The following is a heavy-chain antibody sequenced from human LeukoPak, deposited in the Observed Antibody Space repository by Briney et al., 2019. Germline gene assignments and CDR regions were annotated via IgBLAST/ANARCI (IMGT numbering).Heavy chain of an antibody. J-gene: IGHJ4*02. V-gene: IGHV4-4*07. Sequence: SETLSLTCTVSGGSISSYYWSWIRQPPGKGLEWIGRIYTSGSTNYNPSLKSRVTMSVDTSKNQFSLRLSSVTAADTAVYYCARSSSSTSCYDYWAREPWSPSPQ. CDR1: GGSISSYY. D-gene: IGHD2-2*01. CDR2: IYTSGST. CDR3: ARSSSSTSCYDY.